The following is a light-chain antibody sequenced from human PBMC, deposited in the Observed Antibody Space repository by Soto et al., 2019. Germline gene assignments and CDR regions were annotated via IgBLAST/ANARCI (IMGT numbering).Light chain of an antibody. Sequence: AIRMTQSPSSLSASTGDRVTINCRASQGIGSYLAWYQQKPGRAPKLLIYTTSTLESGVPSRFSGRASGTDFTLTISGLQSEDFATYYCQQYYSYPELTFGGGSKVAIK. CDR2: TTS. J-gene: IGKJ4*01. V-gene: IGKV1-8*01. CDR1: QGIGSY. CDR3: QQYYSYPELT.